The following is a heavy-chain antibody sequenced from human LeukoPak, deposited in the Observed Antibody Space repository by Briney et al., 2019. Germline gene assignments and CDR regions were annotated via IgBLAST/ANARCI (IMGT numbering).Heavy chain of an antibody. CDR2: ISAYNGNT. CDR3: ARVKPWLGRGGGIDN. V-gene: IGHV1-18*01. D-gene: IGHD6-19*01. J-gene: IGHJ4*02. CDR1: GYTFTSYG. Sequence: GASVKVSCKASGYTFTSYGISWVRQAPGQGLEWMGWISAYNGNTNYAQKLQGRVTMTTDTSTSTAYMELRSLRSDDTAVYYCARVKPWLGRGGGIDNWGQGTLVTVSS.